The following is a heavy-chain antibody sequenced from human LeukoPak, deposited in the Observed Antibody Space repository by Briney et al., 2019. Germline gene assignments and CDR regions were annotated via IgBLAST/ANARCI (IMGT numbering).Heavy chain of an antibody. Sequence: ASFKVSCKASGYTFTSYAMHWVRQAPGQRLEWMGWINAGNGNTKYSQKFQGRVTITRDTSAGTAYMELSSLRSEDTAVYYCSAAIFHYYGMDVWGQGTTVTVSS. CDR1: GYTFTSYA. V-gene: IGHV1-3*01. CDR2: INAGNGNT. J-gene: IGHJ6*02. D-gene: IGHD2-2*01. CDR3: SAAIFHYYGMDV.